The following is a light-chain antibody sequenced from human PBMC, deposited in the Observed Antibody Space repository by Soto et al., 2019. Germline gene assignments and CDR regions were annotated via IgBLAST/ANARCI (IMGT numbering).Light chain of an antibody. CDR1: QSLLHSNGYNY. V-gene: IGKV2-28*01. CDR3: MQALQTPPT. J-gene: IGKJ1*01. Sequence: DIVMTQSPLSLPVTPGEPASISCRSSQSLLHSNGYNYLDWYLQKPGQSPQLLIYLGSNRASGVPDRFSDSGSGTDFTLKISRVEAEDVGVYYCMQALQTPPTFGQGTKVELK. CDR2: LGS.